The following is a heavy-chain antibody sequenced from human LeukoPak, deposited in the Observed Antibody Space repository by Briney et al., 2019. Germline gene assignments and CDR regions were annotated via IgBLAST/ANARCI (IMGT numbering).Heavy chain of an antibody. V-gene: IGHV3-30-3*01. Sequence: GGSLRLSCAASGFTFSSYAMHWVRQAPGKGLEWVAVISYDGSNKYYADSVKGRFTISRDNSKNTLYLQMNSLRAEDTAVYYCARGLKEQRYFDWSNYYYGMDVWGQGTTVTVSS. CDR3: ARGLKEQRYFDWSNYYYGMDV. CDR1: GFTFSSYA. J-gene: IGHJ6*02. CDR2: ISYDGSNK. D-gene: IGHD3-9*01.